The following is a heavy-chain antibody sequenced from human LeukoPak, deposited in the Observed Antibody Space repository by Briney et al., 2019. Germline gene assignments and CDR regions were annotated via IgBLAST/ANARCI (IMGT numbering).Heavy chain of an antibody. Sequence: SETLSLTCSVFGGSISSYYWSWTRQPPGNGLEWIGYLYNSGSTKYNPSLKSRITISVDTSKNQFSLKLASVTAADTAVYYCARLNNGWWVDYWGQGTLVTVSS. V-gene: IGHV4-59*01. J-gene: IGHJ4*02. CDR2: LYNSGST. CDR1: GGSISSYY. D-gene: IGHD6-19*01. CDR3: ARLNNGWWVDY.